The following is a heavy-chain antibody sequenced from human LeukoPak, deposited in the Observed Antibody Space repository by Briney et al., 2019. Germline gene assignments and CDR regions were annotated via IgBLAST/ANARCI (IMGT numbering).Heavy chain of an antibody. CDR3: ARASPWELLPSDFDY. D-gene: IGHD1-26*01. CDR2: ISAYNGNT. J-gene: IGHJ4*02. CDR1: GYTFTSYG. Sequence: ASVKVSCKASGYTFTSYGISWVRQAPGQGLEWMGWISAYNGNTNYAQKPQGRVTMTTDTSTSTAYMELRSLRSDDTAVYYCARASPWELLPSDFDYWGQGTLVTVSS. V-gene: IGHV1-18*01.